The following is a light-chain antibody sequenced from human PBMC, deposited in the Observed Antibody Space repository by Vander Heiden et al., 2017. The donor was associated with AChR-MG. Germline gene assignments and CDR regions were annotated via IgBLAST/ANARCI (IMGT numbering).Light chain of an antibody. CDR3: QSRRNWPRLT. CDR1: QSISSY. Sequence: EIVLTQSPATLSLSAGDTATLSCRASQSISSYLAWYQQNPGQAPRLLVFDASSRATGIPARFSASGSGTDFTLRISSLEPEDFAVYYCQSRRNWPRLTFGGGTKVEIK. CDR2: DAS. V-gene: IGKV3-11*01. J-gene: IGKJ4*01.